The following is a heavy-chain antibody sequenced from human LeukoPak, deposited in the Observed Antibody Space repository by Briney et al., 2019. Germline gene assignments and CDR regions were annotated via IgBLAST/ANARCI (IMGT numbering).Heavy chain of an antibody. CDR2: IYPGDSDT. J-gene: IGHJ4*02. V-gene: IGHV5-51*01. D-gene: IGHD4-23*01. CDR1: GYSFTSYW. CDR3: AGLVWGTDYGGPTGIFDY. Sequence: GESLKISCKGSGYSFTSYWIGWVRQMPGKGLEWMGIIYPGDSDTRYSPSFQGQVTISADKSISTAYLQWSSLKASDTAMYYCAGLVWGTDYGGPTGIFDYWGQGTLVTVSS.